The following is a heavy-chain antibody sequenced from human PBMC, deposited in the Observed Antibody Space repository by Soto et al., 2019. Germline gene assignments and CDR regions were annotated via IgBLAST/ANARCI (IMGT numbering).Heavy chain of an antibody. CDR1: GFTFSSYS. V-gene: IGHV3-21*01. Sequence: GGSLRLSCAASGFTFSSYSMNWVRQAPGKGLEWVSSISSSSSYIYYADSVKGRFTISRDNAKNSLYLQMNSLRAEDTAVYYCVLVEPTQGWFDPWGQGTLVTVSS. CDR2: ISSSSSYI. J-gene: IGHJ5*02. CDR3: VLVEPTQGWFDP. D-gene: IGHD1-1*01.